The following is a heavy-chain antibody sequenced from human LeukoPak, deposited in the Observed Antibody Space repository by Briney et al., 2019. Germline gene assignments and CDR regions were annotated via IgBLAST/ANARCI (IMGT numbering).Heavy chain of an antibody. CDR2: IDADGSSA. D-gene: IGHD5-12*01. CDR3: TREGGYDPFEY. V-gene: IGHV3-74*01. Sequence: GGSLRLSCAASGITFNYYWMHWVRQAPGKGLVWVSRIDADGSSATYADSVRGRFTISRDNAKNTLYLQMDSLRAEDTAVYYCTREGGYDPFEYWGQGTLVTVSS. CDR1: GITFNYYW. J-gene: IGHJ4*02.